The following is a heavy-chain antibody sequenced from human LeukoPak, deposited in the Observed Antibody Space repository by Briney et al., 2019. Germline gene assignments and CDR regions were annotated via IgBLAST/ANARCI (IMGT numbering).Heavy chain of an antibody. V-gene: IGHV3-11*01. CDR2: ISDNGRTK. D-gene: IGHD3-3*01. CDR3: ATVHFGYFTF. Sequence: GGSLRLSCAASGLTFSDYHMSWIRQAPGKGLEWVSHISDNGRTKYYANSVQGRFTVSRDNAKNSLYLQMNCLRADDTAVYYCATVHFGYFTFWGQGTLVPVSS. J-gene: IGHJ4*02. CDR1: GLTFSDYH.